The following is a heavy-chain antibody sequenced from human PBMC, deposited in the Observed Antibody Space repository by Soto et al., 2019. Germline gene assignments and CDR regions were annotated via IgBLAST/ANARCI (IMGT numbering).Heavy chain of an antibody. V-gene: IGHV3-23*01. CDR1: GFTFSSYA. J-gene: IGHJ6*02. Sequence: GGSLRLSCAASGFTFSSYAMSWVRQAPGKGLEWVSAISGSGGSTYYADSVKGRFTISRDNSKNTLYLQMNSLRAEDTAVYYCANDLSYYYSYDMDVWGQGTTVTVSS. CDR2: ISGSGGST. CDR3: ANDLSYYYSYDMDV.